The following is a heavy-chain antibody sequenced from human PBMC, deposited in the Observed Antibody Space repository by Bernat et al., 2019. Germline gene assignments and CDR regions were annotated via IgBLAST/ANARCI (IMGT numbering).Heavy chain of an antibody. CDR1: GFIFRNAW. Sequence: EVHLVESGGGLVKPGESLRVSCAASGFIFRNAWMSWVRQAPGNGLEWVGRIRSRPSGGTTDYAAPVKGRFTISRDDSTNTLYLQMNNLKTEDTAMYYCLKEDFDFWTWGQGTLVTVS. V-gene: IGHV3-15*01. J-gene: IGHJ5*02. CDR3: LKEDFDFWT. D-gene: IGHD3-3*01. CDR2: IRSRPSGGTT.